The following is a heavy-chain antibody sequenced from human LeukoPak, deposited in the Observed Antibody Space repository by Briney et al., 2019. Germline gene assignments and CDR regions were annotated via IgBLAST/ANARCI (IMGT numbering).Heavy chain of an antibody. J-gene: IGHJ4*02. V-gene: IGHV4-30-4*01. Sequence: PSHTLSLTCTVSGRSFSSGDYYWTSIRQPPGKGLESIGLIYYSRSPYYNPSLKSRHTISVDTSKNQFSPRLSSVTPPDTALHYRARDRAAKPWFDYWGQGTLVTVSS. D-gene: IGHD1-14*01. CDR1: GRSFSSGDYY. CDR2: IYYSRSP. CDR3: ARDRAAKPWFDY.